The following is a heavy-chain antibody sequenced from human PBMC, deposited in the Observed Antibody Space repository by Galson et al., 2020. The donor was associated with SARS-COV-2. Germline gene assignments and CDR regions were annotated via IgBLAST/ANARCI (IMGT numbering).Heavy chain of an antibody. J-gene: IGHJ3*01. D-gene: IGHD3-10*01. CDR3: AGGHYGL. CDR2: IKHDGSEN. Sequence: GGSLRLSCEGSGFTFSNFWMSWVRQAPGKGLEWVAHIKHDGSENYYMDSVKDPFTLSRDNTKNSLSLQRNSLRAEDTAVYYCAGGHYGLWGQGRTVTVAS. CDR1: GFTFSNFW. V-gene: IGHV3-7*01.